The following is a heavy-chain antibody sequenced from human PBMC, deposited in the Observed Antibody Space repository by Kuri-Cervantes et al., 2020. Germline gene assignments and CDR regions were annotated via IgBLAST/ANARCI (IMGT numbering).Heavy chain of an antibody. CDR2: ISYDGSNK. J-gene: IGHJ3*02. CDR1: GFTFSSYG. V-gene: IGHV3-30*19. Sequence: LSLTCAASGFTFSSYGMHWVRQAPGKGLEWVAVISYDGSNKYYADSVKGRFTISRDNSKNTLYLQMNSLRAEDTAVYYCAREDHVEMATITWYLGAFDIWGQGTMVTVSS. CDR3: AREDHVEMATITWYLGAFDI. D-gene: IGHD5-24*01.